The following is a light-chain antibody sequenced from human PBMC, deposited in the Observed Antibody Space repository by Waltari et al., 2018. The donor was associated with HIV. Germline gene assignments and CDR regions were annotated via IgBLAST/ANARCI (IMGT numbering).Light chain of an antibody. V-gene: IGLV2-23*02. J-gene: IGLJ2*01. CDR2: EVS. CDR3: CSYAGSSTLI. Sequence: QSALTQPASVSGSPGQSIPIPCTGTRSDVWSYNLVSWYQQHPGKVPKLIIYEVSKRPSGVSYRFSGSKSGDTASLTISGLQAEDEADYYCCSYAGSSTLIFGGGTKLTVL. CDR1: RSDVWSYNL.